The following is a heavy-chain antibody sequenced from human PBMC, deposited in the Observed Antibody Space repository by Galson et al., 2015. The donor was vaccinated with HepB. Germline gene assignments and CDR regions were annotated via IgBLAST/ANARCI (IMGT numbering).Heavy chain of an antibody. J-gene: IGHJ6*02. D-gene: IGHD1-26*01. CDR3: ARDHVGATHYYYGMDV. Sequence: SVKVSCKASGGTFSSYAISWVRQAPGQGLEWMGGIIPIFGTANYAQKFQGRVTITADESTSTAYMELSSLRSEDTAVYYCARDHVGATHYYYGMDVWGQGTTVTVSS. V-gene: IGHV1-69*13. CDR2: IIPIFGTA. CDR1: GGTFSSYA.